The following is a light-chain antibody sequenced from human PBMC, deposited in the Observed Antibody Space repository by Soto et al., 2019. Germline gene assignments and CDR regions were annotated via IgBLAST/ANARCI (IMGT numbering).Light chain of an antibody. CDR1: QSVNIY. J-gene: IGKJ1*01. CDR3: QQERT. Sequence: EIVMTQSPATLSVSPVERATLSCRASQSVNIYLAWYQQKPGQAPRLLIYGASSRATGIPDRFSGSGSGTDFTLTISRLEPEDFAVYYCQQERTFGQGTKVDIK. V-gene: IGKV3-20*01. CDR2: GAS.